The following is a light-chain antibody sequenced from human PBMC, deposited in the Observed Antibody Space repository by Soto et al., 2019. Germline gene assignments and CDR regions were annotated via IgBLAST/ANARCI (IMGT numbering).Light chain of an antibody. J-gene: IGKJ2*01. CDR2: GAS. CDR1: QTVSSTY. V-gene: IGKV3-20*01. CDR3: QQYGSSST. Sequence: EIVLTQSPGTLSLSPGGRATLSCRASQTVSSTYLAWYQQKPGQAPRLLIYGASNRATGIPDRFSGSGSGTDFNLTINGLEPEDFAVYYCQQYGSSSTFGQGTKLEIK.